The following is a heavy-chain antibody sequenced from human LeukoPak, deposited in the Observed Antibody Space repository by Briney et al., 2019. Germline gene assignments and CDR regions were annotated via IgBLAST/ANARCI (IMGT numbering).Heavy chain of an antibody. J-gene: IGHJ3*02. V-gene: IGHV4-59*01. CDR1: GGSISSYY. CDR2: IYYSGST. CDR3: ARGRRGTTGGLGAFDI. Sequence: SETLSLTCTVSGGSISSYYWSWIQQPPGKGLEWIGYIYYSGSTNYSPSLKSRVTISVDTSKNQFSLKLSSVTAADTAVYYCARGRRGTTGGLGAFDIWGQGTMVTVS. D-gene: IGHD2-8*02.